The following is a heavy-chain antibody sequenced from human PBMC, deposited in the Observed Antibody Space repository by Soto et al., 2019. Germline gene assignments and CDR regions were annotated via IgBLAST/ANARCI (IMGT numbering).Heavy chain of an antibody. CDR3: AKGVTSSAWSASDS. Sequence: EVQLLESGGGLVQPGGSLRLSCAPSGFTFTNYAMTLVRQAPGKGLEWVSVISGSDNATYYADSVKDRFTVSRDNSKNTLYLQFNSLRAEDTAVYYCAKGVTSSAWSASDSWGQGTLVTVSS. D-gene: IGHD6-19*01. J-gene: IGHJ4*02. CDR1: GFTFTNYA. V-gene: IGHV3-23*01. CDR2: ISGSDNAT.